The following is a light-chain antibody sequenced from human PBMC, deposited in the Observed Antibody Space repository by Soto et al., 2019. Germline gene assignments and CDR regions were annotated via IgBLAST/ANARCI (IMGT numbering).Light chain of an antibody. CDR2: GAS. Sequence: EIVLTQSPGTLSLSPGERATLSCRASQSVFNNHIGWYQQKPGQAPRRLIFGASFRATGIPDRFSGSGSGTDFTLTISRLEPEDFAVYYCQQRSNWPVTFGGGTKVDIK. CDR3: QQRSNWPVT. J-gene: IGKJ4*01. V-gene: IGKV3D-20*02. CDR1: QSVFNNH.